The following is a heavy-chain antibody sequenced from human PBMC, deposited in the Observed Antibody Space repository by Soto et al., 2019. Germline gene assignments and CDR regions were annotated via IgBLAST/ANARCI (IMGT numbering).Heavy chain of an antibody. J-gene: IGHJ6*02. V-gene: IGHV1-3*01. Sequence: ASVKVSCKASGGTFSSYAISWVRQAPGQGLEWMGGINAGNGNTKYSQKFQGRVTITRDTSASTAYMELSSLRSEDTAVYYCARELFINCSSTSCSIGYYGMDVWGQGTTVTVSS. CDR1: GGTFSSYA. CDR3: ARELFINCSSTSCSIGYYGMDV. CDR2: INAGNGNT. D-gene: IGHD2-2*01.